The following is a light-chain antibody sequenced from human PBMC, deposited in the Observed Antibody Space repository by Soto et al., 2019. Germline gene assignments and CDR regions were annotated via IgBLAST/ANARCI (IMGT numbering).Light chain of an antibody. CDR1: QSVSSSF. V-gene: IGKV3-20*01. CDR3: QQYGSSPRT. CDR2: GAS. J-gene: IGKJ5*01. Sequence: EIVLTQSPGTLSLSPGERATLSCRASQSVSSSFLAWYQQKVGQAPRLLIYGASSRATGIPDRFSGSGSGTDFTLTISRLEPEDFAVYYCQQYGSSPRTFGQGRRLEIK.